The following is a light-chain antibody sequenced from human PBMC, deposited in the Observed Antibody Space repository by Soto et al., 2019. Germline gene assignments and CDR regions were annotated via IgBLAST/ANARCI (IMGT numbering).Light chain of an antibody. V-gene: IGKV3-20*01. CDR1: QSVSSNY. CDR3: QQYGHSPWT. Sequence: EIVLTQSPGTLSLSPGERATLSCRASQSVSSNYLAWCQQKPGQAPRLLIYAASSRATGIPDRFSGSGSGTDFTLTISRLEPEDFAVYYCQQYGHSPWTFGQGTKVEI. J-gene: IGKJ1*01. CDR2: AAS.